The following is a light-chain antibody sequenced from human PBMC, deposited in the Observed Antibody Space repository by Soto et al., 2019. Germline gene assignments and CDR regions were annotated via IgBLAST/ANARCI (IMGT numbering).Light chain of an antibody. CDR3: QQYGSSQT. CDR2: GAS. CDR1: QSVSSSY. V-gene: IGKV3-20*01. J-gene: IGKJ2*01. Sequence: EIVLTQSPGTLSLSPGERATLSCRASQSVSSSYLAWYQQKPGQSPRLLIYGASNRATGIPDRFSGSGSGTDFTLAISRLEPEDFAVYYCQQYGSSQTFGQGTKLEIK.